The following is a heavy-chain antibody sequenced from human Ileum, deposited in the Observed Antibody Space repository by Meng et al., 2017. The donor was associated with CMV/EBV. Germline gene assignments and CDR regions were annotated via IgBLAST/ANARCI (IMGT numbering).Heavy chain of an antibody. CDR1: GYTFTAYY. Sequence: KVSCKASGYTFTAYYMHWVRQAPGQGLEWMGWINPYSGGTNFAQKFQGRGTMTRDTSISTAYMELSRLRSDDTAVYYCARDQGYFADYWGQGTLVTVSS. CDR2: INPYSGGT. D-gene: IGHD2/OR15-2a*01. J-gene: IGHJ4*02. CDR3: ARDQGYFADY. V-gene: IGHV1-2*02.